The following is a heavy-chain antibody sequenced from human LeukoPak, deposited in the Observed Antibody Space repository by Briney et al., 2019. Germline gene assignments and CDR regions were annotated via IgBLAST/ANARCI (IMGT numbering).Heavy chain of an antibody. CDR3: ARSSSGYYDIDY. V-gene: IGHV1-69*04. CDR2: IIPILGIA. J-gene: IGHJ4*02. Sequence: SVKVSCKASGGTFSSYAISWVRQAPGQGLEWMGRIIPILGIASYAQKFQGRVTITADKSTSTAYMELSSLRSENTAVYYCARSSSGYYDIDYWGQGTLVTVSS. D-gene: IGHD3-22*01. CDR1: GGTFSSYA.